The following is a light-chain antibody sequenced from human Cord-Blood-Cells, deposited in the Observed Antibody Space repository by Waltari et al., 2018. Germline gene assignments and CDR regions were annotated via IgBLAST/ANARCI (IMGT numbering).Light chain of an antibody. Sequence: QPALTQPASVSGSPGQSITISCTGTSSDVWSYNLFSWYQQHPGKAPKLMIYEGSKRPSGVSNRFSGSKSGNTASLTISGLQAEDEADYYCCSYAGSNWVFGGGTKLTVL. J-gene: IGLJ3*02. CDR1: SSDVWSYNL. V-gene: IGLV2-23*01. CDR2: EGS. CDR3: CSYAGSNWV.